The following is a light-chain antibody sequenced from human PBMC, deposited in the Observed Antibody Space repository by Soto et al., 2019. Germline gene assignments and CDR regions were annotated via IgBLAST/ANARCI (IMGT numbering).Light chain of an antibody. J-gene: IGKJ2*01. Sequence: VLTKSPGTLSLSPGERATLSCRAGQSVSSGYLAWYQQKPGQAPRLLIYATYTRATGIPDRFSGSGSGTDFTLTISSLQPEDFAVYYCQQYGPSPLYTFGPGTKLEIK. CDR2: ATY. CDR1: QSVSSGY. V-gene: IGKV3-20*01. CDR3: QQYGPSPLYT.